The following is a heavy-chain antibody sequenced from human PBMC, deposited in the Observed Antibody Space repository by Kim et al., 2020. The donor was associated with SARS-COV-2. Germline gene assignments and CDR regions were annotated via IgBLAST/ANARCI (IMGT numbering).Heavy chain of an antibody. V-gene: IGHV4-34*01. CDR3: ARGGAHEVWFGEFLGYNWFDP. CDR1: GGSFSGYY. D-gene: IGHD3-10*01. J-gene: IGHJ5*02. Sequence: SETLSLTCAVYGGSFSGYYWSWIRQPPGKGLEWIGEINHSGSTNYNPSLKSRVTISVDTSKNQFSLKLSSVTAADTAVYYCARGGAHEVWFGEFLGYNWFDPWGQGTLVTVSS. CDR2: INHSGST.